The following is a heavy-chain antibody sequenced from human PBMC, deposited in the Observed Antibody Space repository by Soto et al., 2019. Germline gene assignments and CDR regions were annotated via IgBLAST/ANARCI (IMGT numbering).Heavy chain of an antibody. CDR3: ARGFDSSPNYAFDI. J-gene: IGHJ3*02. CDR2: ISYDGSNK. CDR1: GFTFSSYA. Sequence: GGSLRLSCAASGFTFSSYAMHWVRQAPGKGLEWVAVISYDGSNKYYADSVKGRFTISRDNSKNTLYLQMNSLRAEDTAVYYCARGFDSSPNYAFDIWGQGTMVTVSS. D-gene: IGHD6-13*01. V-gene: IGHV3-30-3*01.